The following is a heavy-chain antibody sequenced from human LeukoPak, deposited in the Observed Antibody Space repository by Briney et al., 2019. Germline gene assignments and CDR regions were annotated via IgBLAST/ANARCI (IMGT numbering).Heavy chain of an antibody. Sequence: GGSLRLSCAASGFTFSSYGMHWVRQAPGKGLEWVAFIRYDGSNKYYADSVKGRFTISRDNSRNTLYLQMNSLRPEDTAVYYCAREWDRGVIIDAFDIWGQGTMVTVSS. J-gene: IGHJ3*02. CDR3: AREWDRGVIIDAFDI. V-gene: IGHV3-30*02. CDR2: IRYDGSNK. D-gene: IGHD3-10*01. CDR1: GFTFSSYG.